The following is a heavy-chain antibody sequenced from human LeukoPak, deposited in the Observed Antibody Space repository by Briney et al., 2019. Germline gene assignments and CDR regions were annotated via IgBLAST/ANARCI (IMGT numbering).Heavy chain of an antibody. D-gene: IGHD1-26*01. J-gene: IGHJ3*02. CDR3: ARGGSPPEALGDALDI. CDR2: TNSDGRSI. CDR1: GFTFSNYW. V-gene: IGHV3-74*01. Sequence: PGGSLRLSCAASGFTFSNYWMHWVRQAPGKGLVRVSRTNSDGRSIIYADSVKGRFTISRDNAKNTLYLQMNSLRVEDTAVYYCARGGSPPEALGDALDIWGQGTMVTVSS.